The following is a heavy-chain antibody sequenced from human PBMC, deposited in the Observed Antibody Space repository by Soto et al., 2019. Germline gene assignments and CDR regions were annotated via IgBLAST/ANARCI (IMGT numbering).Heavy chain of an antibody. D-gene: IGHD2-21*01. CDR2: ISGSGGST. V-gene: IGHV3-23*01. CDR3: ARDLLSQTPVFSAFDY. J-gene: IGHJ4*02. Sequence: GGSLRLSCAASGFTFSSYAMSWVRQAPGKGLEWVSAISGSGGSTYYADTVKGRFTISRDNSKNTLYLQMKSLRAEEKAEYKGARDLLSQTPVFSAFDYWGQGTMVTVSS. CDR1: GFTFSSYA.